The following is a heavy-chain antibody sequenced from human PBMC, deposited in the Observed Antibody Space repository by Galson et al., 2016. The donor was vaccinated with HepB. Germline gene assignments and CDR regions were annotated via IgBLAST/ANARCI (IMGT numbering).Heavy chain of an antibody. CDR2: ISYDGNFK. CDR1: GFTFSNYA. Sequence: SLRLSCAASGFTFSNYAMHCVRQAPGKGLEWVAVISYDGNFKYYADSVKGRFTISRDNSKNTLFLQMNSLRAGDTAVYYCARGRVALGGVTFDYWGQGILVTVSS. V-gene: IGHV3-30-3*01. CDR3: ARGRVALGGVTFDY. D-gene: IGHD3-3*01. J-gene: IGHJ4*02.